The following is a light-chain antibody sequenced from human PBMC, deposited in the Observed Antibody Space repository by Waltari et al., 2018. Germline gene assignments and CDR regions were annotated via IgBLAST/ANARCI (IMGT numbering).Light chain of an antibody. CDR1: PGPVTSGYY. Sequence: QTVVTQEPSLTVSPGGTVTLTCASSPGPVTSGYYQNWFQQKPGQAPRALIYSTSNNHSWTPARFSGSLLGGKAALTLSGVQPEDEAEYYCLLYYGGAYVFGTGTKVTVL. CDR2: STS. CDR3: LLYYGGAYV. V-gene: IGLV7-43*01. J-gene: IGLJ1*01.